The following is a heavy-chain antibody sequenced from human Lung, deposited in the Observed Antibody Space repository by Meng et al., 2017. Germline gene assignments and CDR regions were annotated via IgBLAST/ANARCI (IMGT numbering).Heavy chain of an antibody. CDR3: ARGPTTMAHDFDY. CDR1: GGSFSDSY. V-gene: IGHV4-34*01. J-gene: IGHJ4*02. Sequence: QGQLQQWGDGLLKPSETLSLTCVVSGGSFSDSYWSWIRQPPGKGLEWIGEINHSGSTNYNPSLESRATISVDTSQNNLSLKLSSVTAADSAVYYCARGPTTMAHDFDYWGQGTLVTVSS. D-gene: IGHD4-11*01. CDR2: INHSGST.